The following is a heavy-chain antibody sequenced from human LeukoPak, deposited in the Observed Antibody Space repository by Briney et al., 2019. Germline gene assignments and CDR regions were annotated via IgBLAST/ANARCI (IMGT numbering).Heavy chain of an antibody. CDR2: LYPCDSDT. D-gene: IGHD6-19*01. CDR3: ARVRVAGSDAFDI. CDR1: GYRFTSYW. Sequence: GASLKLSCKGSGYRFTSYWIGWVLQTPGKGLEWMGILYPCDSDTRHSPSVKGQVTISADQSISTAYLQWSSLKASDTAMYYYARVRVAGSDAFDIWGQGTMDTVSS. V-gene: IGHV5-51*01. J-gene: IGHJ3*02.